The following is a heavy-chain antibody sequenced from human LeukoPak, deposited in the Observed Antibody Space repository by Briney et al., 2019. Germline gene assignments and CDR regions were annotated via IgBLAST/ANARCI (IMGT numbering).Heavy chain of an antibody. J-gene: IGHJ4*02. CDR2: IYYSGST. CDR3: ARDPGRGYTRSYFDY. Sequence: PGGSLRLSCAASGFTFSDHYMDWVRQASGKGLEWIGSIYYSGSTYYNPSLKSRVTISVDTSKNQFSLKLSSVTAADTAVYYCARDPGRGYTRSYFDYWGQGTLVTVSS. D-gene: IGHD5-18*01. CDR1: GFTFSDHY. V-gene: IGHV4-38-2*02.